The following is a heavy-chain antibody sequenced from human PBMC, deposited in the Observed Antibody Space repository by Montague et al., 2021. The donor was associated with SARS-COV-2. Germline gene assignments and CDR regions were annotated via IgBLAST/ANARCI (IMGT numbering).Heavy chain of an antibody. J-gene: IGHJ4*02. CDR1: GDSISNSNW. V-gene: IGHV4-4*02. Sequence: SETRSLTCTVSGDSISNSNWWTWVRQSPGRGLEWIGEIFRSGDSNYNPSLQSRVTMSVDMSRNQFSLSLSNVTAADTAIYYCVRGGTMTVVVFDYWGQGTLVTVSS. CDR3: VRGGTMTVVVFDY. D-gene: IGHD3-22*01. CDR2: IFRSGDS.